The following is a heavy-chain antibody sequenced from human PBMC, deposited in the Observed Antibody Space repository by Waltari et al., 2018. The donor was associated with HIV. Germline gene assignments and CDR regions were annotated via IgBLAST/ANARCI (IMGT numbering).Heavy chain of an antibody. CDR1: GFTFSSYA. Sequence: EVQLLESGGGLVQPGGSLRLSCAASGFTFSSYAMSWVRQAPGKGLEWVSAISGSGGSTYYADSVKGRFTISRDNSKNTLYLQMNSLRAEDTAVYYCAKDSGYSSSWYGDGHYYYYGMDVWGQGTTVTVSS. J-gene: IGHJ6*02. CDR3: AKDSGYSSSWYGDGHYYYYGMDV. CDR2: ISGSGGST. V-gene: IGHV3-23*01. D-gene: IGHD6-13*01.